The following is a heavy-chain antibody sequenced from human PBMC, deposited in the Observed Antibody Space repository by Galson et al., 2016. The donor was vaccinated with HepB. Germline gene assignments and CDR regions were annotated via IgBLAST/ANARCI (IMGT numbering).Heavy chain of an antibody. Sequence: SLRLSCAASGFSFRSYGMHWVRQAPGKGLEWVAVISYDRGHKFYSDSVKGRVTISSDNAKNTLHLQMNSLRVEDTAVYYCARDHHWNHPDYWGQGTQVTVSS. CDR1: GFSFRSYG. D-gene: IGHD1-1*01. CDR3: ARDHHWNHPDY. V-gene: IGHV3-30*03. J-gene: IGHJ4*02. CDR2: ISYDRGHK.